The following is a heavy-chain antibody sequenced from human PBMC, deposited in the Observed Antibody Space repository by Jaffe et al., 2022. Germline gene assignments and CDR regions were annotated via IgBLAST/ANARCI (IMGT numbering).Heavy chain of an antibody. CDR2: LTFNGGST. CDR1: GFPFDSSS. D-gene: IGHD2-21*01. J-gene: IGHJ4*02. V-gene: IGHV3-23*01. Sequence: EVELLESGGGLAQPGGSLRLSCAASGFPFDSSSMTWVRQAPGKGLEWVSSLTFNGGSTHYADSVKGRFTISRDNSKTTLYLQMNRLRADDTALYYCVKGGIYSSGLDYWGQGTLVTVSS. CDR3: VKGGIYSSGLDY.